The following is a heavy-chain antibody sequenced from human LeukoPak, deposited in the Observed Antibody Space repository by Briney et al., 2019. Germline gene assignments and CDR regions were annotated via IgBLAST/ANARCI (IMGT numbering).Heavy chain of an antibody. J-gene: IGHJ4*02. CDR2: ISSSGGST. CDR1: GFTFSSYA. D-gene: IGHD3-22*01. V-gene: IGHV3-23*01. Sequence: GGSLRLSCAASGFTFSSYAMSWVRQAPGKGLEWVSAISSSGGSTYYPYSVKGRITISRDNSKNTLYLQMNSLRAEDTAVYYCAKDAPDYYDSSGYYYGSYWGQGTLVTVSS. CDR3: AKDAPDYYDSSGYYYGSY.